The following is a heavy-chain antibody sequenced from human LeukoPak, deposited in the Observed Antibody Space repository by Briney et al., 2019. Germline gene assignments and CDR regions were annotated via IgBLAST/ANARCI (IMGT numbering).Heavy chain of an antibody. V-gene: IGHV4-38-2*02. CDR2: IYHSGST. CDR3: ARDRGAVAGPYYYYYGMDV. Sequence: SETLSLTCAVSGYSISSGYYWGWIRQPPGKGLEWIGSIYHSGSTYYNPSLKSRVTISVDTSKNQFSLKLSSVTAADTAVYYCARDRGAVAGPYYYYYGMDVWGKGTTATVSS. CDR1: GYSISSGYY. D-gene: IGHD6-19*01. J-gene: IGHJ6*04.